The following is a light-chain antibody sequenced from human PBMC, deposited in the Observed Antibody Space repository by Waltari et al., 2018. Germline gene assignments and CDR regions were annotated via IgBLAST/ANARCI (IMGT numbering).Light chain of an antibody. CDR3: QQYEDWPRHS. Sequence: EIVVTQAPATLSVSPGERVTLSCRASQNVGNSLAWYQQKPGQTPRLRIFGAYSRASGVPARFSGSGSGTDFTLAISSLQSEDFAVYYCQQYEDWPRHSFGGGTKVQIE. CDR2: GAY. CDR1: QNVGNS. V-gene: IGKV3-15*01. J-gene: IGKJ4*01.